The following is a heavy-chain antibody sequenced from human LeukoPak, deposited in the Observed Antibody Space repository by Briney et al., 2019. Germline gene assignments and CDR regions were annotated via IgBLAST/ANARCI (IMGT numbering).Heavy chain of an antibody. CDR2: IYYSGNT. D-gene: IGHD3-10*01. V-gene: IGHV4-59*01. CDR1: GGSISSYY. CDR3: ARGGGRGTQSDY. Sequence: SETLSLTCTVSGGSISSYYWSWIRQPPGKGLEWIGYIYYSGNTNYNPSLKSRVTISVDTSKNQLSLKLNSVTAADTAVYYCARGGGRGTQSDYWGQGTLVTVSS. J-gene: IGHJ4*02.